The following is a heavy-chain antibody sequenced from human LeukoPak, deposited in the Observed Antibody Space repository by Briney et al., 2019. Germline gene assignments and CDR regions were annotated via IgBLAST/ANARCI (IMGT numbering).Heavy chain of an antibody. CDR1: GHTFTSYA. CDR2: INAGNGNT. D-gene: IGHD3-10*01. V-gene: IGHV1-3*01. J-gene: IGHJ4*02. Sequence: ASVKVSCEASGHTFTSYAMNWVRQAPGQRLEWMGCINAGNGNTKYSQNFQGRVIISRDTSATTVYMELSSLRSEDTAVYYCARDANYGSGTYYNPYYDYWGQGTLVTVSS. CDR3: ARDANYGSGTYYNPYYDY.